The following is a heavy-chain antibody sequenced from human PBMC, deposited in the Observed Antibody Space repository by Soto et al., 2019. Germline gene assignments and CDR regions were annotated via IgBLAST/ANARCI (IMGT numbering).Heavy chain of an antibody. CDR1: GGSISSYY. CDR3: ARSYRRYCSGGSCYSYYYDYMDV. CDR2: IYYSGST. Sequence: QVQLQESGPGLVKPSETLSLTCTVSGGSISSYYWSWIRQPPGKGLGWIGYIYYSGSTNYNPSLKSRVTISVDTSKNQFSLKLSSVTAADTAVYYCARSYRRYCSGGSCYSYYYDYMDVWGKGTTGTVSS. D-gene: IGHD2-15*01. V-gene: IGHV4-59*01. J-gene: IGHJ6*03.